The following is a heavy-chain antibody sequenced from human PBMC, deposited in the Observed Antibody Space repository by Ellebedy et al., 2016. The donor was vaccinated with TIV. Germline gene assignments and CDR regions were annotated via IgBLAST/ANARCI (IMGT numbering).Heavy chain of an antibody. CDR1: GGSFSGYY. CDR2: INHSGST. Sequence: SETLSLXXAVYGGSFSGYYWSWIRQPPGKGLEWIGEINHSGSTNYNPSLKSRVTISVDTSKNQFSLKLSSVTAADTAVYYCASPKDVVAATLTFDYWGQGTLVTVSS. J-gene: IGHJ4*02. CDR3: ASPKDVVAATLTFDY. D-gene: IGHD2-15*01. V-gene: IGHV4-34*01.